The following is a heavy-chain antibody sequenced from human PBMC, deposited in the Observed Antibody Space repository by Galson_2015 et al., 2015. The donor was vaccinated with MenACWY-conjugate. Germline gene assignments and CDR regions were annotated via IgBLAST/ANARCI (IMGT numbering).Heavy chain of an antibody. D-gene: IGHD3-22*01. V-gene: IGHV3-69-1*01. CDR3: ARDRTYHDGNAYYDVFDV. CDR1: GFSFSSYS. Sequence: SLRLSCAASGFSFSSYSMMWVRQAPGKGLEWVSHLRGTGDKDYAESVRGRFTISRDNAQNSLYLQMDSLRGEDTAVYYCARDRTYHDGNAYYDVFDVWGQGTMVTVSS. CDR2: LRGTGDK. J-gene: IGHJ3*01.